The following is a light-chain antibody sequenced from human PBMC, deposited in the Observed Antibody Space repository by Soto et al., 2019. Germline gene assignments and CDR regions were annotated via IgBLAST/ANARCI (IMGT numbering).Light chain of an antibody. CDR1: SGSIADHY. J-gene: IGLJ2*01. Sequence: FMLTQPHSVSESPGKTVTISCTRSSGSIADHYVQWYQQRPGSAPTTVIYEHNQRPSGVPDRFSGSTDGSSNSASLTISGLQTEDEADYYCQSYDSYTVIFGGGTKLTVL. CDR2: EHN. CDR3: QSYDSYTVI. V-gene: IGLV6-57*04.